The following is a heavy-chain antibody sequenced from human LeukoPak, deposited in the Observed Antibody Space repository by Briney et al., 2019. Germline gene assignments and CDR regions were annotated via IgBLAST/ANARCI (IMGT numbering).Heavy chain of an antibody. J-gene: IGHJ5*02. CDR1: GFTFSSYA. CDR3: ARALSSSWYNWFDP. D-gene: IGHD6-13*01. CDR2: ISGSGGRT. Sequence: PGGSLRPSCAASGFTFSSYAMSWVRQAPGKGLEWVSAISGSGGRTYYADSVKGRFTFSRDNAKNTLYLQMNSLRVEDTAVYYCARALSSSWYNWFDPWGQGTLVTVSS. V-gene: IGHV3-23*01.